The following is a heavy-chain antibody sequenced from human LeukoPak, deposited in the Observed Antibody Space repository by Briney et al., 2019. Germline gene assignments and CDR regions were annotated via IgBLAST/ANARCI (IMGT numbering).Heavy chain of an antibody. CDR2: ISAYNGNT. Sequence: ASVKVSCKASGYTFTSYGISWVRPAPGQGLEWMGWISAYNGNTNYAQKLQGRVTMTTDTSTSTAYMELRSLRSDDTAVYYCARATSGSYSEYFQHWGQRTLVTVSS. CDR3: ARATSGSYSEYFQH. V-gene: IGHV1-18*01. CDR1: GYTFTSYG. D-gene: IGHD1-26*01. J-gene: IGHJ1*01.